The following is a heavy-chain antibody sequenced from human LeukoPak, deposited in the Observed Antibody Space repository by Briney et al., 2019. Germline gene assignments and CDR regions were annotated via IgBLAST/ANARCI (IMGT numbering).Heavy chain of an antibody. D-gene: IGHD6-13*01. CDR3: ARGDPIYSSSWFLRPRSGGYYFDY. V-gene: IGHV3-7*01. CDR1: GFTFSSYW. J-gene: IGHJ4*02. CDR2: IKQDGSEK. Sequence: HPGGSLRLSCAASGFTFSSYWMSWVRQAPGKGLEWVANIKQDGSEKYYVDSVKGRFTISRDNAKNSLYLQMNSLRAEDTAVYYCARGDPIYSSSWFLRPRSGGYYFDYWGQGTLVTVSS.